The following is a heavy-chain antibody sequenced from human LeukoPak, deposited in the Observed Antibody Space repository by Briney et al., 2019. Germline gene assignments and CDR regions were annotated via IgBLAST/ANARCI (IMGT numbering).Heavy chain of an antibody. CDR1: GFTFDDYA. D-gene: IGHD2-21*02. CDR2: ISGSGEDT. Sequence: PGGSLRLSCAAAGFTFDDYAMHWVRQAPGKGLEWVSGISGSGEDTSYADSVKGRFTVSRDNSKNTLYLQMDSLRAEDTAVYYCAKDAVRGGYITVVTGHFDSWGQGTLVTVSS. CDR3: AKDAVRGGYITVVTGHFDS. J-gene: IGHJ4*02. V-gene: IGHV3-23*01.